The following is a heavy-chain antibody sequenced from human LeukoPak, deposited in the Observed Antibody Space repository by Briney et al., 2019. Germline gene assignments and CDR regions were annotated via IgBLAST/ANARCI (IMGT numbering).Heavy chain of an antibody. CDR3: ATRTGGSLTDY. D-gene: IGHD3/OR15-3a*01. J-gene: IGHJ4*02. V-gene: IGHV4-59*12. CDR2: IYYSGST. Sequence: SETLSLTCTVSGASISSYYWSWIRQPPGKGLEWIGHIYYSGSTNYNFSLKSRVTILIDTSKNQFSLKLSSVTAVDTAVYYCATRTGGSLTDYWGQGTLVTVSS. CDR1: GASISSYY.